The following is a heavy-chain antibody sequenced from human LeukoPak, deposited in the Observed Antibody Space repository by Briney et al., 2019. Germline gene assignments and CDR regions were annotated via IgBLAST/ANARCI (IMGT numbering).Heavy chain of an antibody. V-gene: IGHV3-30*18. D-gene: IGHD3-16*01. CDR1: GFTSSSYA. CDR3: AKDGSGSYGVGGYFDY. Sequence: SGGSLRLSCAASGFTSSSYAMSWVRQAPGKGLEWVAINPYDGSNKYYADSVKGRFTISRDNSKNTLCLQMNSLRAEDTAVYYCAKDGSGSYGVGGYFDYWGQGNLVTVSS. J-gene: IGHJ4*02. CDR2: NPYDGSNK.